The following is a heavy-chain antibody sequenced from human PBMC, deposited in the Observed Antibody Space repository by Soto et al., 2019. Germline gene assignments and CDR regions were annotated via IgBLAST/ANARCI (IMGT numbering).Heavy chain of an antibody. CDR3: ARLSSGGYYTMAY. CDR1: GGSISSYY. Sequence: PSETLSLTCTVSGGSISSYYWSWIRQPPGKGLEWIGYISDSGSTNYNPSLKSRVTISVDMSRNQFSLKLNSLIAADTAVYYCARLSSGGYYTMAYLGQGTLVTSPQ. CDR2: ISDSGST. V-gene: IGHV4-59*08. D-gene: IGHD1-26*01. J-gene: IGHJ4*01.